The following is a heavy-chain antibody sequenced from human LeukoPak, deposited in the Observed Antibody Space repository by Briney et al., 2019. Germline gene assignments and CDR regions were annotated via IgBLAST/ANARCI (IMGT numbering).Heavy chain of an antibody. CDR2: INSDGSIT. CDR3: ARDMRGDYGDYSSSDYYYGMDV. J-gene: IGHJ6*02. D-gene: IGHD4-17*01. V-gene: IGHV3-74*01. CDR1: GFTFTTYW. Sequence: GGSLRLSCAASGFTFTTYWMHWVRQAPGKGLVWVSHINSDGSITSYADSVKGRFTISRDNAKNTLYLQMNSLRAEDTAVYYCARDMRGDYGDYSSSDYYYGMDVWGQGTTVTVSS.